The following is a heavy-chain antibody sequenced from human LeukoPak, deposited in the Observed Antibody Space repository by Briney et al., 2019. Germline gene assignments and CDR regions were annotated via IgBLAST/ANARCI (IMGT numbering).Heavy chain of an antibody. CDR3: ASGWYYDPFDY. D-gene: IGHD3-22*01. CDR2: IQFDGTKK. Sequence: GGSLRLSCAASGFTLSNNGMHWVRQAPGKGLEWVSFIQFDGTKKYYADSVKGRFTISRDNSKNTLYLQMNSLRAEDTAVYYCASGWYYDPFDYWGQGTLVTVSS. J-gene: IGHJ4*02. CDR1: GFTLSNNG. V-gene: IGHV3-30*02.